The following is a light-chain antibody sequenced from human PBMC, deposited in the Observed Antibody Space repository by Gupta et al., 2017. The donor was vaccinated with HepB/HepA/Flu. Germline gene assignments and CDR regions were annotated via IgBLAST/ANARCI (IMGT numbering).Light chain of an antibody. V-gene: IGLV3-1*01. CDR3: QAWDSSTFVV. CDR1: KLGDKY. CDR2: QDS. Sequence: SYALTPPPSVSVSLGLTASLSGAGDKLGDKYACRYQQKPGQSPVLVSYQDSKRPSGIPERFSGSNSGNTATLTISGTQAMDEADYYCQAWDSSTFVVFGGGTKLTVL. J-gene: IGLJ2*01.